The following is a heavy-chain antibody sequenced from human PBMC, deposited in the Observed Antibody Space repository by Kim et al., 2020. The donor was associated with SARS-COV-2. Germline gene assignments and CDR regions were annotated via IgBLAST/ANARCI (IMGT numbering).Heavy chain of an antibody. D-gene: IGHD2-15*01. CDR3: ALEGVVDPDAFDI. J-gene: IGHJ3*02. V-gene: IGHV1-8*01. CDR1: GYTFTSYD. CDR2: MNPNSGNT. Sequence: ASVKVSCKASGYTFTSYDINWVRQATGQGLEWMGWMNPNSGNTGYAQKFQGRVTMTRNTSISTAYMELSSLRSEDTAVYYCALEGVVDPDAFDIWGQGTMVTVSS.